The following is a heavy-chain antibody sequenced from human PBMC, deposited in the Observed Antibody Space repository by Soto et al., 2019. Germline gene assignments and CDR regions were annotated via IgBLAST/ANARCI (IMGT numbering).Heavy chain of an antibody. J-gene: IGHJ4*02. Sequence: PSETLSLTCTVSGGSISSGDYYWSWIRQPPGKGLEWIGYNYYSGSTYYNPSLKSRVTISVDTSKNQFSLKLSSVTAADTAVYYCAREGHYDSSGYYHNFDYWGQGTLVTVSS. CDR2: NYYSGST. V-gene: IGHV4-30-4*01. D-gene: IGHD3-22*01. CDR1: GGSISSGDYY. CDR3: AREGHYDSSGYYHNFDY.